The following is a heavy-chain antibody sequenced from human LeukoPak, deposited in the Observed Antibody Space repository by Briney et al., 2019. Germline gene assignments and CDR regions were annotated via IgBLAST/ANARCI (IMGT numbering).Heavy chain of an antibody. CDR1: GFTFTTYA. V-gene: IGHV3-23*01. CDR3: AKVRGAVAITFLDY. J-gene: IGHJ4*02. Sequence: GGSLRLPCAASGFTFTTYAMSWVRQAPGKGLEWVSAISGRGGTTYYADSVKGRFTISRDNSKNTVSLQMNSLRAEDTAVYYCAKVRGAVAITFLDYWGQGTLVTVSS. CDR2: ISGRGGTT. D-gene: IGHD3-22*01.